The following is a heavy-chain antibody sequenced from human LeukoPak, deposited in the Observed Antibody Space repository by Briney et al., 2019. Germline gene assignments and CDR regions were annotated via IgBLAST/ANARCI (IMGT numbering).Heavy chain of an antibody. V-gene: IGHV3-23*01. Sequence: GGSLRLSCAASGFTFSSYAMSWVRQAPGKGLEWVSAISGSGGSTYYADFVRGRFTISRDNSKNTLYLQMNSLRAEDTAVYYCSKDSRYSSSWYYYYYYMDVWGKGTTVTVSS. J-gene: IGHJ6*03. CDR2: ISGSGGST. D-gene: IGHD6-13*01. CDR1: GFTFSSYA. CDR3: SKDSRYSSSWYYYYYYMDV.